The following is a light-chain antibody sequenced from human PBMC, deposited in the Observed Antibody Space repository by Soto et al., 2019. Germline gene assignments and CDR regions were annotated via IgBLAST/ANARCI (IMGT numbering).Light chain of an antibody. V-gene: IGKV3-15*01. J-gene: IGKJ1*01. Sequence: VVMTQSTATLSASPGDRVTLSCRASQSVSSNLAWFQQKPGQAPRLLMYFASTRATGIPDRFSGRGSRTEYTLTITSLESEDFAVYYCQQYDSWPRPFGQGTKVDIK. CDR1: QSVSSN. CDR2: FAS. CDR3: QQYDSWPRP.